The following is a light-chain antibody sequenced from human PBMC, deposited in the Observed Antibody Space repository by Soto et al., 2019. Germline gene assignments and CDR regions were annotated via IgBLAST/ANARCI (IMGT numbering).Light chain of an antibody. CDR2: DVT. CDR1: STDIGAYKF. V-gene: IGLV2-14*03. J-gene: IGLJ1*01. CDR3: ISYTGFDTYV. Sequence: QSVLTQPASVSASPGQSITISCTGTSTDIGAYKFVSWYQQHPGKAPKLMIYDVTSRPSGVSNRFSGSKSGNTASLIISGLQAEYEGDYYCISYTGFDTYVFGNGTKVTVL.